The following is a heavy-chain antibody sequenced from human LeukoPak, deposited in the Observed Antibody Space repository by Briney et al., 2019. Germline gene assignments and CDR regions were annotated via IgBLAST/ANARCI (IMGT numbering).Heavy chain of an antibody. J-gene: IGHJ4*02. V-gene: IGHV1-69*06. CDR1: GGTVSSYV. Sequence: ASVKVSCKASGGTVSSYVFSWVRQAPEQGLEWMGGSIPTFGSPNYAQRFQGRLTITADKSTNTAYMELSNLRSEDTAVYYCAGGAVDNWNSGKLIDYWGQGTLVTVSS. CDR2: SIPTFGSP. D-gene: IGHD1-7*01. CDR3: AGGAVDNWNSGKLIDY.